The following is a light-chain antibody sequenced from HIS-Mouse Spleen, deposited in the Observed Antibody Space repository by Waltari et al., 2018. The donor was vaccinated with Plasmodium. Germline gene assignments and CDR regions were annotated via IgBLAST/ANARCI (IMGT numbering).Light chain of an antibody. V-gene: IGKV3-11*01. CDR2: DAS. Sequence: EIVLTQSPAPLSLSPGERATLSCRAIQSVSSYFAWYQQKPGQAPRLLIYDASNRATGIPARFSGSGSGTDFTLTISSLEPEDFAVYYCQQRSNWPPLTFGGGTKVEIK. CDR3: QQRSNWPPLT. J-gene: IGKJ4*01. CDR1: QSVSSY.